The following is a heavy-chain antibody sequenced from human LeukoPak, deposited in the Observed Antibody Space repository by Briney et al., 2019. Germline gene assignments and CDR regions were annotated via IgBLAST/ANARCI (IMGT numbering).Heavy chain of an antibody. D-gene: IGHD6-13*01. J-gene: IGHJ4*02. Sequence: PGGSLRLSCAVSGLSFSSSWMHWVRQAAGRGLVWVSRINSDGSNIFYADSVKGRFTISRDNSKNTLSLQMDSLKIEDTAVYYCVKSSYSSTWSYFDSWGQGTLVTVSS. CDR3: VKSSYSSTWSYFDS. V-gene: IGHV3-74*01. CDR2: INSDGSNI. CDR1: GLSFSSSW.